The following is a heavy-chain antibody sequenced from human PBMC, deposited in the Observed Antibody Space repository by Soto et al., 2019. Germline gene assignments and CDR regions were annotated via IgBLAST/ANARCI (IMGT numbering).Heavy chain of an antibody. J-gene: IGHJ4*02. CDR2: VDHSGRT. CDR1: GDSISSNYW. D-gene: IGHD3-22*01. CDR3: ARRFTMTVVVFDS. Sequence: PSETLSLTCAVSGDSISSNYWWSWVRQAPGKGLEWIGEVDHSGRTSYNPSLKSRVTMSADTSKNQFSLSLSSVTAADTAVYYCARRFTMTVVVFDSWGQGALVTVSS. V-gene: IGHV4-4*02.